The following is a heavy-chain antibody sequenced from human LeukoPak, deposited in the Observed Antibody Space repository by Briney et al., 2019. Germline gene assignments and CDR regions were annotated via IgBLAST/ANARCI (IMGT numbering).Heavy chain of an antibody. CDR2: IYYSGST. D-gene: IGHD3-10*01. CDR3: ARDIPPSYYGSGKSYYYYGMDV. J-gene: IGHJ6*02. Sequence: SETLSLTCTVSGGSISSYYWSWIRQPPGKGLEWIRYIYYSGSTNYNPSLKSRVTISVDTSKNQFSLKLSSVTAADTAVYYCARDIPPSYYGSGKSYYYYGMDVWGQGTTVTVSS. CDR1: GGSISSYY. V-gene: IGHV4-59*01.